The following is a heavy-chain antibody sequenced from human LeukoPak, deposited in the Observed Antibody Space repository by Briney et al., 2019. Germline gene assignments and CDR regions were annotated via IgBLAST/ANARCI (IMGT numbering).Heavy chain of an antibody. CDR2: IYPGDSDT. Sequence: GESLKISFKGSGXSFTSYCIGWVRQMPGKGLESMGIIYPGDSDTRYSPSFQGQGTISADKSISTAYLQWSSLKASDTAMFYCARGPLVRGVVDYWFDPWGQGTLVTVSS. J-gene: IGHJ5*02. D-gene: IGHD3-10*01. V-gene: IGHV5-51*01. CDR1: GXSFTSYC. CDR3: ARGPLVRGVVDYWFDP.